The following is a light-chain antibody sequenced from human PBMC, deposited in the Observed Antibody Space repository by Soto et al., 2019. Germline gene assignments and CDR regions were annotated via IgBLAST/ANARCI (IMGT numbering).Light chain of an antibody. CDR1: HSISMW. J-gene: IGKJ5*01. Sequence: IQMTQSPAALSSSVVYRVTITCRPSHSISMWLTWYQQQPGKAPQLLIYEASSLESGVTSRLSGSGSGTEFTLTIGGLQPDDFATYYCQQFNSYPITFGQGTRLEI. CDR2: EAS. V-gene: IGKV1-5*01. CDR3: QQFNSYPIT.